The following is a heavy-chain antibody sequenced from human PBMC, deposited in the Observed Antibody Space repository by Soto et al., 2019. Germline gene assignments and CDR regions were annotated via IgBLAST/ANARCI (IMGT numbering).Heavy chain of an antibody. D-gene: IGHD2-21*01. J-gene: IGHJ3*02. Sequence: SETLSLTCTVSGGSIGNYYGSWIRQPPGKGLEWIVYIHYSGSTWYNPSLKSRVTISVDKSRNQFSLKLSSVTAADTAVYFCAKTLYGDYVHPAIWGQGTMVTVSS. CDR3: AKTLYGDYVHPAI. CDR2: IHYSGST. CDR1: GGSIGNYY. V-gene: IGHV4-59*01.